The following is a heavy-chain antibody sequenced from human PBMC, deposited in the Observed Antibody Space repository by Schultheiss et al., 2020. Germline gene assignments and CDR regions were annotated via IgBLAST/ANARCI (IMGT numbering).Heavy chain of an antibody. CDR3: AKGCLGYSQIPACHFDY. Sequence: CGSLRLSCAASGFTFSSYAMSWVRQAPGKGLEWVSVMSGSGDSTDYADSVKGRFTVSRDNSKNTLYLQMNSLRAEDTAVYYCAKGCLGYSQIPACHFDYWGQGTLVTVSS. CDR2: MSGSGDST. CDR1: GFTFSSYA. J-gene: IGHJ4*02. D-gene: IGHD2-15*01. V-gene: IGHV3-23*01.